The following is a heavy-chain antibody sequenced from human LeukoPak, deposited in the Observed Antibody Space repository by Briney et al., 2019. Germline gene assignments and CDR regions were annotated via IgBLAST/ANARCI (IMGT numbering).Heavy chain of an antibody. D-gene: IGHD3-22*01. Sequence: SETLSLTCTVSGGSISSYYWSWIRQPPGKGLEWIGYIYYSGSTNYNPSLKSRVTISVDTSKNQFSLKLSSVTAADTAVYYCAREDYDSSGTIFGYWGQGTLVTVSS. CDR2: IYYSGST. CDR1: GGSISSYY. CDR3: AREDYDSSGTIFGY. J-gene: IGHJ4*02. V-gene: IGHV4-59*01.